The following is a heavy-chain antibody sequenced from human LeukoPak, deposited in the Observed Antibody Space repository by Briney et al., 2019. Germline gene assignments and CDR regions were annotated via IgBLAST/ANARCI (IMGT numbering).Heavy chain of an antibody. Sequence: PGRSLRLSCAVSGFTFGSYTMHWVRQAPGKGLEWVALISYDANKQFQSDSVKGRFTISRDNSKNALYLQMNSLRVEDTAVYYCARISLAFGMDVWGQGTTVIVSS. D-gene: IGHD3-16*01. CDR3: ARISLAFGMDV. V-gene: IGHV3-30-3*01. CDR2: ISYDANKQ. CDR1: GFTFGSYT. J-gene: IGHJ6*02.